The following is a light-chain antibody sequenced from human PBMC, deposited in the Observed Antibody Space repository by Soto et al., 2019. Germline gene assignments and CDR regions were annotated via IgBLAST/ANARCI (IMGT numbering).Light chain of an antibody. Sequence: QLVLTQSPSASASLGASDKLTCTLSSGHSTYAIAWHQQQPEKGPRYLMKVNSDGSHNKGDGIPDRFSGSSSGAESYLAIASLQSEDEADYYCQTWGTGPWVFGGGTKLTVL. V-gene: IGLV4-69*01. CDR1: SGHSTYA. CDR3: QTWGTGPWV. J-gene: IGLJ3*02. CDR2: VNSDGSH.